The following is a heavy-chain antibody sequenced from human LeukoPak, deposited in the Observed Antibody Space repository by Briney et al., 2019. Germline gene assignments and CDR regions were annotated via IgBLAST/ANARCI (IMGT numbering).Heavy chain of an antibody. D-gene: IGHD6-13*01. Sequence: SVKVSCKASGGTFSSYAISWVRQAPGQGLEWMGRIIPILGIANYAQKFQGRVTITADKSTSTAYMELSSLRSEDTAVYYCARRDSSSWYDAFDIWGQGTMVTVSS. V-gene: IGHV1-69*04. CDR2: IIPILGIA. J-gene: IGHJ3*02. CDR3: ARRDSSSWYDAFDI. CDR1: GGTFSSYA.